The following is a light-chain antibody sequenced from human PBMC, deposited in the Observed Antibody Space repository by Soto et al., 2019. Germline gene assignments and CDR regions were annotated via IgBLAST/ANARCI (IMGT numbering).Light chain of an antibody. J-gene: IGKJ5*01. V-gene: IGKV3D-7*01. CDR1: QSVSSSY. CDR2: GAS. CDR3: KQDYNLPIT. Sequence: EIVLTQSPGTLSLSPGERAALSCRASQSVSSSYLAWYQQKPGQAPRLLIYGASTRATGIQARFSGSGSGTDFTLTIRSLQPEDFAVYYCKQDYNLPITFGPGTRLEIK.